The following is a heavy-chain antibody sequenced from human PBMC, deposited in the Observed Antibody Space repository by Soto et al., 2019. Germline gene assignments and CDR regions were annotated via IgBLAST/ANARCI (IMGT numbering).Heavy chain of an antibody. CDR3: ARADCGGQCPCDY. Sequence: GGSLRLSCAASGFSFREYGLHWVRQAAGKGLEWVAGIWYDGSIKTYEESVKGRFTISRDNARNMLFLEMNSLRPEDTAVYYCARADCGGQCPCDYWGEGTLVTVSS. V-gene: IGHV3-33*01. J-gene: IGHJ4*02. CDR2: IWYDGSIK. D-gene: IGHD2-21*01. CDR1: GFSFREYG.